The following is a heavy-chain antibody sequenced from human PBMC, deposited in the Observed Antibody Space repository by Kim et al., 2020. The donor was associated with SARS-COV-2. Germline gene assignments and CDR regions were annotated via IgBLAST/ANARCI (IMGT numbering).Heavy chain of an antibody. CDR1: GFTFSSYG. CDR3: AKDLYCSSASGYLGYYYYYYGMDV. CDR2: ISYDGNNK. V-gene: IGHV3-30*18. Sequence: GGSLRLSCAASGFTFSSYGMHWVRQAPGKGLEWVAIISYDGNNKYYADSVKGRFTISRDNSKNTLYLQMNSLRAEDTAVYHCAKDLYCSSASGYLGYYYYYYGMDVWGQGTTVTVSS. D-gene: IGHD2-2*01. J-gene: IGHJ6*02.